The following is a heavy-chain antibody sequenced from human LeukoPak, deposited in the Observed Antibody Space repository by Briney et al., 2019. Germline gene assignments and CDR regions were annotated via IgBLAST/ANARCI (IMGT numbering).Heavy chain of an antibody. CDR3: ARDRRFCSGACPAGAGYGMDV. Sequence: WASVKVSCKASGYTFTSYYMHWVRQAPGQGLEWMGIINPSGGSTSYAQKFQGRVTMTRDTSTSTVYMELSSLRSEDTAVYYCARDRRFCSGACPAGAGYGMDVWGQGTTVTVSS. D-gene: IGHD2-15*01. V-gene: IGHV1-46*01. CDR1: GYTFTSYY. CDR2: INPSGGST. J-gene: IGHJ6*02.